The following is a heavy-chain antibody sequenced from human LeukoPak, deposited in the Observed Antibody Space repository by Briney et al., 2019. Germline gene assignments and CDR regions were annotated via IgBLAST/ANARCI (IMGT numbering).Heavy chain of an antibody. J-gene: IGHJ4*02. D-gene: IGHD3-22*01. CDR2: INHSGST. CDR3: ARGYYYYDSSGYYKGKGPYFDY. V-gene: IGHV4-34*01. Sequence: SETLSLTCAVYGGSFSGYYWSWIRQPPGKGLEWIGEINHSGSTNYNPSLKSRVTISVDTSKNQFSLKLSSVTAADTAVYYCARGYYYYDSSGYYKGKGPYFDYWGQGTLVTVSS. CDR1: GGSFSGYY.